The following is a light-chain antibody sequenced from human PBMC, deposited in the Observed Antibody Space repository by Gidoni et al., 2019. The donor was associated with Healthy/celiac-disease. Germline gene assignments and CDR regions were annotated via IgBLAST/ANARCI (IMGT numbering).Light chain of an antibody. CDR1: SSDVGCYNY. Sequence: QSALTPPASVPGSPRQSIPISCPGTSSDVGCYNYVSWYQQYPGKAPKLMIYEVSNRPSGVSNRFSGSKSGNTASLTISGLQAEDEADYYCSSYTSSSTPVVFGGGTKLTVL. J-gene: IGLJ2*01. CDR3: SSYTSSSTPVV. V-gene: IGLV2-14*01. CDR2: EVS.